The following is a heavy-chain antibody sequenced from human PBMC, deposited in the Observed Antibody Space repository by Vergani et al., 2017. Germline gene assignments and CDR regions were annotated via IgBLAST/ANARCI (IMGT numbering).Heavy chain of an antibody. CDR3: ARDNRRYSGYDSYGMDV. J-gene: IGHJ6*02. CDR1: GFTFSSYA. D-gene: IGHD5-12*01. CDR2: ISGSGGST. V-gene: IGHV3-23*01. Sequence: EVQLLESGGGLVQPGGSLRLSCAASGFTFSSYAMSWVRQAPGKGLEWVSAISGSGGSTYYADSVKGRFTISRDNSKNTLYLQMNSLRAEDTAVYYCARDNRRYSGYDSYGMDVWGQGTTVTVSS.